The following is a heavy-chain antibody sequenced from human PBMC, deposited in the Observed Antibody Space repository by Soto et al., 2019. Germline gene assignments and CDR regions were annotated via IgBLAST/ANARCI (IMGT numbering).Heavy chain of an antibody. V-gene: IGHV1-18*01. CDR3: AVYSSSGYNWFDP. CDR2: ISAYNGNT. CDR1: GYTFTSYG. D-gene: IGHD6-13*01. Sequence: EASVKVSCKASGYTFTSYGISWVRQAPGQGLEWMGWISAYNGNTNYAQKLQGRVTMTTDTSTSTAYMELRSLRSDDTAVYYCAVYSSSGYNWFDPWGQGTLVTVSS. J-gene: IGHJ5*02.